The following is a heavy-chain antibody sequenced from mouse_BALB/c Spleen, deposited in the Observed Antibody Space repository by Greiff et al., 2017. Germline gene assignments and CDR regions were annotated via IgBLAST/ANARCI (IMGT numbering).Heavy chain of an antibody. V-gene: IGHV2-9*02. CDR1: GFSLTSYG. J-gene: IGHJ3*01. CDR2: IWAGGST. D-gene: IGHD1-2*01. CDR3: ARGALSATGFAY. Sequence: VKLVESGPGLVAPSQSLSITCTVSGFSLTSYGVHWVRQPPGKGLEWLGVIWAGGSTNYNSALMSRLSISKDNSKSQVFLKMNSLQTDDTAMYYCARGALSATGFAYWGQGTLVTVSA.